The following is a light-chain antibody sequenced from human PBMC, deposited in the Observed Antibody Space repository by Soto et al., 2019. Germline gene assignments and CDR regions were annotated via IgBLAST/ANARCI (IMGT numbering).Light chain of an antibody. J-gene: IGKJ5*01. CDR3: MQETHWTIT. V-gene: IGKV2-30*02. Sequence: DVVMTQSPLSLPVPPGHPASIACTFTESLVQSDGIAYFSWFQQRPGRSPRSIIYKVSNRESGVPARFSGSGSGTDFALTISRVEAEDVGVYYCMQETHWTITFGQGTRLEIK. CDR1: ESLVQSDGIAY. CDR2: KVS.